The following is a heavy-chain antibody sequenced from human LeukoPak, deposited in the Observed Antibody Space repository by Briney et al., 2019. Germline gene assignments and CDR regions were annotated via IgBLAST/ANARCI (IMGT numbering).Heavy chain of an antibody. D-gene: IGHD2-8*01. CDR1: GFTFSDYY. Sequence: GGSLRLSCAASGFTFSDYYMSWIRQAPGKGLECVSAITASSSATYYADSVKGRFTISRDNSQNTLYLQLNSLRAEDTALYYCAKAFGTNGYFQLPIDFWGQGTLVTVSS. CDR3: AKAFGTNGYFQLPIDF. CDR2: ITASSSAT. J-gene: IGHJ4*02. V-gene: IGHV3-11*05.